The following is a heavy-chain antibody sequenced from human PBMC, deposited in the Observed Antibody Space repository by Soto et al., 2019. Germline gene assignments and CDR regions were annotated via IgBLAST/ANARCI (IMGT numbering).Heavy chain of an antibody. CDR3: AREHRPYYYDSSGYYYFDY. CDR1: GYTFTSYA. CDR2: INAGNGNT. D-gene: IGHD3-22*01. J-gene: IGHJ4*02. Sequence: QVQLVQSGAEVKKPGASVKVSCKASGYTFTSYAMHWVRQAPGQRLEWMGWINAGNGNTKYSQKFQGRVTITRDTSVSTAYMELSSLRSEDTAVYYCAREHRPYYYDSSGYYYFDYWGQGTLVTVSS. V-gene: IGHV1-3*01.